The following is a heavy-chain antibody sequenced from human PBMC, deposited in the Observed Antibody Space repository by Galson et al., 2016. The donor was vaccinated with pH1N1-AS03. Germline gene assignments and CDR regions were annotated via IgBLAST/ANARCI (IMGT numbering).Heavy chain of an antibody. D-gene: IGHD1-14*01. Sequence: SVKVSCKASGGSFFSHTVYWVRQAPGQGLEWMGRIVPILGMTNYAQKFQGRATIAVARSTGTAYMQLTSLRAEDTAVYYCARPENGETPGKWFDSWGQGTLVTVSA. CDR3: ARPENGETPGKWFDS. CDR1: GGSFFSHT. J-gene: IGHJ5*01. CDR2: IVPILGMT. V-gene: IGHV1-69*02.